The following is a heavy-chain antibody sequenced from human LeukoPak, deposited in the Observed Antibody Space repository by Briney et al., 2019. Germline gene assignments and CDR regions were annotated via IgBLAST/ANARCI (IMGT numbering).Heavy chain of an antibody. Sequence: GGSLRLSCVASGFTFNNYAMSWVRQAPGKGLEWVSAISGSGGSTYYADSVKGRSTISRDNSKNTLYLQMNSLRAEDTAVYYCAKAKGVGYYYDSSGYYLDYWGQGTLVTVSS. CDR2: ISGSGGST. D-gene: IGHD3-22*01. V-gene: IGHV3-23*01. J-gene: IGHJ4*02. CDR1: GFTFNNYA. CDR3: AKAKGVGYYYDSSGYYLDY.